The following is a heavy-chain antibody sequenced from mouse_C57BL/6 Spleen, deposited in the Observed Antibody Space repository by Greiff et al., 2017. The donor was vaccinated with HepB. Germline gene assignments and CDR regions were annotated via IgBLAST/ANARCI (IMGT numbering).Heavy chain of an antibody. D-gene: IGHD4-1*01. CDR3: ARSPNWGDYFDY. V-gene: IGHV1-54*01. CDR2: INPGSGGT. CDR1: GYAFTNYL. J-gene: IGHJ2*01. Sequence: VKLQQSGAELVRPGTSVKVSCKASGYAFTNYLIEWVKQRPGQGLEWIGVINPGSGGTNYNEKFKGKATLTADKSSSTAYMQLSSLTSEDSAVYFCARSPNWGDYFDYWGQGTTLTVSS.